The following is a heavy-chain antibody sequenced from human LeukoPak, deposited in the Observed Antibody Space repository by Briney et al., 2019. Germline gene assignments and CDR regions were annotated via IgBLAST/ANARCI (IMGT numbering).Heavy chain of an antibody. CDR3: ARVRFGTVNDAFDI. CDR1: GYTFTGYY. D-gene: IGHD3-10*01. V-gene: IGHV1-2*02. Sequence: GASVKVSCKASGYTFTGYYMHWVRQAPGQGLEWMGWINPNSGGTNYAQKFQGRVTMTRDTSISTAYMELSRLRSDDTAVYYCARVRFGTVNDAFDIWGQGAMVTVSS. J-gene: IGHJ3*02. CDR2: INPNSGGT.